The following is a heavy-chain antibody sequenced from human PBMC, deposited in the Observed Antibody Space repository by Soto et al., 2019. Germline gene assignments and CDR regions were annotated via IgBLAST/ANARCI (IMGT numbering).Heavy chain of an antibody. D-gene: IGHD3-22*01. J-gene: IGHJ6*02. CDR2: ISYDGSNK. Sequence: GGSLRLSCAASGFTFSSYAMHWVRQAPGKGLEWVAVISYDGSNKYYADSVKGRFTISRDNSKNTLYLQMNSLRAEDTAVYYCARDFGDYYDSSGGRDYYYYYGMDVWGQGTTVTVS. CDR1: GFTFSSYA. V-gene: IGHV3-30-3*01. CDR3: ARDFGDYYDSSGGRDYYYYYGMDV.